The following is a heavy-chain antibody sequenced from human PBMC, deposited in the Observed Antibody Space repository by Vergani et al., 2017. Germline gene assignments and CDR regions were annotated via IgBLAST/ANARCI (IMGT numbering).Heavy chain of an antibody. Sequence: QVQLVESGGGVVQPGGSLRLSCAASGFTFSSYGMHWVRQAPGKGLEWIASIYYSGSTYYNPSLKSRVTISVDTSKNQFSLKLSSVTAADTAVYFCARHSTVEWLVKLGWIDPWGQGILVTVSS. D-gene: IGHD6-19*01. CDR3: ARHSTVEWLVKLGWIDP. CDR2: IYYSGST. CDR1: GFTFSSYG. V-gene: IGHV4-39*01. J-gene: IGHJ5*02.